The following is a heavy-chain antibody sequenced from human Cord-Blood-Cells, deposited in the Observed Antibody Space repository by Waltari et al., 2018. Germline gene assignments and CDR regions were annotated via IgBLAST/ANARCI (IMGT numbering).Heavy chain of an antibody. D-gene: IGHD1-26*01. CDR3: ARAKWELHAFDI. Sequence: QVQLVESGGGVVQPGRSLRLSCAASGFTFSSYGMHWVRQAPGKGLGWWAGIWFDGSNKYFADSVKGRFTISRDNSKNTLYLQMNSLRAEDTAVYYCARAKWELHAFDIWGQGTMVTVSS. CDR1: GFTFSSYG. CDR2: IWFDGSNK. J-gene: IGHJ3*02. V-gene: IGHV3-33*01.